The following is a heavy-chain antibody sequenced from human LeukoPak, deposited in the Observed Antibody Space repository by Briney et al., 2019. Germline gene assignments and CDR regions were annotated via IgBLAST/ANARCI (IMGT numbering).Heavy chain of an antibody. CDR3: AKGPQTGWFDT. Sequence: KTSETLSLTCAVYGGSFRGHFCSWIRQPPGNGLEWIGEINHNGNTNYNPSLKSRVTMSVDTSKNQFSLRLNSVTAADTAVYYCAKGPQTGWFDTWGQGTLVTVSS. CDR1: GGSFRGHF. J-gene: IGHJ5*02. V-gene: IGHV4-34*01. D-gene: IGHD3-10*01. CDR2: INHNGNT.